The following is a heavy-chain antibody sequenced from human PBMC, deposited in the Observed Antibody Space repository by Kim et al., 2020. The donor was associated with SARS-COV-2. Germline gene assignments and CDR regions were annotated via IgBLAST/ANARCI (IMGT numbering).Heavy chain of an antibody. D-gene: IGHD3-16*01. CDR1: GFTFSDYG. J-gene: IGHJ4*02. CDR3: AKERTKNVWTLDY. Sequence: GGSLRLSCAASGFTFSDYGMYWVRQAPGAGLERVSSISGRGGSPDDTDSVRGRFTISRDNSKGTLYLQMNSLRVDDTDVYYCAKERTKNVWTLDYWGQGTVVTVSS. CDR2: ISGRGGSP. V-gene: IGHV3-23*01.